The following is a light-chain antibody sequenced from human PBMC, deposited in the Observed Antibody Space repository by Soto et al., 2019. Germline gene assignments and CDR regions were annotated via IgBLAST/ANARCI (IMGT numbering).Light chain of an antibody. CDR3: QQYGNSPIT. Sequence: DILLTQSPAPLSLSPGGRATLSCGASQSVSSSRLAWYQQKPALAPRLLNYDASSRATGIPDRFSGSGSGTDFTLTISRLEPEDFAVYYCQQYGNSPITFGQGTRLEIK. J-gene: IGKJ5*01. CDR2: DAS. CDR1: QSVSSSR. V-gene: IGKV3D-20*01.